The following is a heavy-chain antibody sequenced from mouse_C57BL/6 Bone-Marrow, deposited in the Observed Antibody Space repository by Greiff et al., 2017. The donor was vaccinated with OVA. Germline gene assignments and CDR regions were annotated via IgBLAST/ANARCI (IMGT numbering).Heavy chain of an antibody. J-gene: IGHJ2*01. CDR1: GYTFTSYW. D-gene: IGHD1-1*01. CDR3: ARGGHYYGGDY. CDR2: IDPSDSYT. V-gene: IGHV1-69*01. Sequence: VQLQQPGAELVMPGASVKLSCKASGYTFTSYWMHWVKQRPGQGLEWIGEIDPSDSYTNYNQKFKGKSTLTVDKSSNTAYMQLSSLTSEDSAVYDCARGGHYYGGDYWGQGTTLTVSS.